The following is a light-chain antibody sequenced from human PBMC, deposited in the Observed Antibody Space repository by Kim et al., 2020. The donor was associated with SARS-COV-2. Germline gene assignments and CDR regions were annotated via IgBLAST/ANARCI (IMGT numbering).Light chain of an antibody. V-gene: IGLV3-25*03. CDR1: ALPKQY. CDR3: QSADSSGTLVV. CDR2: KDS. J-gene: IGLJ2*01. Sequence: SPGQTARITGSGDALPKQYAYWYQQKPGQAPVLVIYKDSERPSGIPERFSGSSSGTTVTLTISGVQAEDEADYYCQSADSSGTLVVFGGGTQLTVL.